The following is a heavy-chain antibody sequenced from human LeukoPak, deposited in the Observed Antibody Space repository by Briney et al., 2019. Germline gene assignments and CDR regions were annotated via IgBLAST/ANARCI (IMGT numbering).Heavy chain of an antibody. CDR3: AAGYTSGWYGLGDDY. Sequence: GTSVKVSCKASGFTFSSSAVQWVRQARGQRLEWIGWILVGSAKTNYAQNFQERVTINRDMSTSTAYMELISLTSEDTAVYYCAAGYTSGWYGLGDDYWGQGTLVTVSS. CDR1: GFTFSSSA. V-gene: IGHV1-58*01. D-gene: IGHD6-19*01. CDR2: ILVGSAKT. J-gene: IGHJ4*02.